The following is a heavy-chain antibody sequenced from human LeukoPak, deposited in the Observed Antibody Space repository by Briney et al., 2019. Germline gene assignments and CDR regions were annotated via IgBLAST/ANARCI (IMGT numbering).Heavy chain of an antibody. Sequence: ASVKVSCKASGYSFTNYAMNWVRQAPGQGLEWMGWINTNTGNPTYAQGFTGRFVFSLDASVSTAYLQISSLKAEDTAVYYCARNNADGEGRFSYWGQGTLVTVSS. J-gene: IGHJ4*02. D-gene: IGHD3-10*01. CDR2: INTNTGNP. V-gene: IGHV7-4-1*02. CDR3: ARNNADGEGRFSY. CDR1: GYSFTNYA.